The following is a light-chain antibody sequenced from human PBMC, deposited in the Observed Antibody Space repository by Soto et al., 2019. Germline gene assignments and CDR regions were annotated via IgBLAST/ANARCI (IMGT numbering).Light chain of an antibody. V-gene: IGKV3-15*01. J-gene: IGKJ5*01. CDR3: EQYNNWPPIT. Sequence: EIVMTQSPATLSVSPGERATLSCRASQSVSINLAWYQQKPGQAPRLLIYGASTRATGIPARFSGSGSGTEFTITISSLQPEDFAVYYCEQYNNWPPITFGQGTRLEIK. CDR1: QSVSIN. CDR2: GAS.